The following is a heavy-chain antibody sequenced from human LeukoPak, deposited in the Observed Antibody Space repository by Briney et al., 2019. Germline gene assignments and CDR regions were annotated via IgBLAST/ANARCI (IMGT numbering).Heavy chain of an antibody. V-gene: IGHV3-74*01. D-gene: IGHD2-21*02. CDR1: GFTFSSSW. J-gene: IGHJ4*02. CDR3: ARGVGGDRDY. Sequence: GGSLRLSCAASGFTFSSSWMHWVRHAPGKGVVWVSRINPDGSTTSHADSVKGRFTISRDNAKNTLYLQMNSLRAEDTAVYYCARGVGGDRDYWGQGTLVTVSS. CDR2: INPDGSTT.